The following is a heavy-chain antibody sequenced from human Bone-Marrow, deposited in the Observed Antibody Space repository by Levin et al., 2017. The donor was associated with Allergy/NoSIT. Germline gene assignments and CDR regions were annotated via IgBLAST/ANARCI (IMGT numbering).Heavy chain of an antibody. CDR3: ARVAEVPAARSLIAAATLYYYGMDV. Sequence: ASVKVSCKASGYTFTSYDINWVRQATGQGLEWMGWMNPNSGNTGYAQKFQGRVTMTRNTSISTAYMELSSLRSEDTAVYYCARVAEVPAARSLIAAATLYYYGMDVWGQGTTVTVSS. V-gene: IGHV1-8*01. J-gene: IGHJ6*02. D-gene: IGHD2-2*01. CDR2: MNPNSGNT. CDR1: GYTFTSYD.